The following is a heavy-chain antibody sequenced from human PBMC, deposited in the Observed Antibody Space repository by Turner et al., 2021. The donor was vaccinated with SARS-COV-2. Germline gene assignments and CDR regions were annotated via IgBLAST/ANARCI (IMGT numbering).Heavy chain of an antibody. D-gene: IGHD1-20*01. CDR2: INPISGGT. J-gene: IGHJ5*02. Sequence: QVQLVQSGAEVKKPGASVKVSCKASGYTFTGHYMHWVRQAPGQGLEWMGWINPISGGTSYAQILQGRVTMTRDTSISTVYMELSRLRSDDTAVYYCARGQSYNWNRLRFDPWGQGTLVTVSS. CDR1: GYTFTGHY. V-gene: IGHV1-2*02. CDR3: ARGQSYNWNRLRFDP.